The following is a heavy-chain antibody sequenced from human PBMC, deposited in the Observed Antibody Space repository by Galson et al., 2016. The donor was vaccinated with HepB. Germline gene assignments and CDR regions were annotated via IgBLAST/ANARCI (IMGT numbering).Heavy chain of an antibody. Sequence: SETLSLTCSVSGGSVTSSSYYWAWIRQPPGKGLEWIGSIYYSGSTYFNPSLRGRLTISIDTSKNQFFLNLSSVTAADMAVYYCARHFRPKVNQQLPNFDSWGQGALVTVSS. CDR2: IYYSGST. CDR1: GGSVTSSSYY. CDR3: ARHFRPKVNQQLPNFDS. D-gene: IGHD6-13*01. V-gene: IGHV4-39*01. J-gene: IGHJ4*02.